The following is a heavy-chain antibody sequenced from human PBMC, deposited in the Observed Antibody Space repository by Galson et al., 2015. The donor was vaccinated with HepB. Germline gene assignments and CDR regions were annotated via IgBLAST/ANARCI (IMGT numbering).Heavy chain of an antibody. CDR1: GDSIISSDW. CDR3: ARDTGTMSFDL. D-gene: IGHD1-7*01. J-gene: IGHJ2*01. V-gene: IGHV4-4*02. CDR2: IYHSGVT. Sequence: ETLSLTCGVSGDSIISSDWWGWVRQPPGKGLEWIAEIYHSGVTHYNPSLKSRIAISVDKSKNQFSLNLRSVTAADTAIYYCARDTGTMSFDLWGRGTLVTVSS.